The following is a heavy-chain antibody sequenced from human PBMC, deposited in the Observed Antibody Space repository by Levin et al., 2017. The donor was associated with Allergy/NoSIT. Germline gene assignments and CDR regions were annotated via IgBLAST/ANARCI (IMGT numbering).Heavy chain of an antibody. D-gene: IGHD3-10*01. J-gene: IGHJ6*02. CDR3: AREGRAITMVRGVIPDYYDYGMDV. CDR2: ISAYNGNT. Sequence: GESLKISCKASGYTFTSYGISWVRQAPGQGLEWMGWISAYNGNTNYAQKLQGRVTMTTDTSTSTAYMELRSLRSDDTAVYYCAREGRAITMVRGVIPDYYDYGMDVWGQGTTVTVSS. CDR1: GYTFTSYG. V-gene: IGHV1-18*01.